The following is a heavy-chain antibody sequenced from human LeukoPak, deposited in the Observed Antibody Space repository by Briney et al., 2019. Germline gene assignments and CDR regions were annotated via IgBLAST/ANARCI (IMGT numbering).Heavy chain of an antibody. V-gene: IGHV3-9*01. CDR3: AKGGAAADNYWYFDL. D-gene: IGHD6-13*01. CDR2: ISWNRGSI. J-gene: IGHJ2*01. CDR1: GFTFDDYG. Sequence: GGSLRLSCAASGFTFDDYGMHWVRQAPGKGLEWVSGISWNRGSIGYADSVKGRFTISRDTAKNSLYLQMNSLRPEDTAFYCAKGGAAADNYWYFDLCGRGTLVTVSS.